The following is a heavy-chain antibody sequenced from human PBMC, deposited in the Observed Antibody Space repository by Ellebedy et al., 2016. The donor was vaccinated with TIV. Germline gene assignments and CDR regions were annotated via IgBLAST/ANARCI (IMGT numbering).Heavy chain of an antibody. J-gene: IGHJ4*02. V-gene: IGHV4-31*03. Sequence: LRLXXSVSGASITSGGYYWSWIRQHPGKGLEWIGHNYKGGDTYYNPSLKSRVVISMGTSKNQFSLKVISVTAADTAVYYCARGDGSGSYYRWGQGTLVNVSS. CDR3: ARGDGSGSYYR. CDR1: GASITSGGYY. CDR2: NYKGGDT. D-gene: IGHD3-10*01.